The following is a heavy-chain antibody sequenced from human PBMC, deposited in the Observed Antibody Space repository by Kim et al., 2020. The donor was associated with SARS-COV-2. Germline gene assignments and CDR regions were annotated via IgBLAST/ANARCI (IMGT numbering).Heavy chain of an antibody. CDR1: GGSFSGYY. CDR2: INHSGST. CDR3: ARVTYDFWSGYYDWFDP. Sequence: SETLSLTCAVYGGSFSGYYWSWIRQPPGKGLEWIGEINHSGSTNYNPSLKSRVTISVDTSKNQFSLKLSSVTAADTAVYYCARVTYDFWSGYYDWFDPWGQGTLVTVSS. D-gene: IGHD3-3*01. V-gene: IGHV4-34*01. J-gene: IGHJ5*02.